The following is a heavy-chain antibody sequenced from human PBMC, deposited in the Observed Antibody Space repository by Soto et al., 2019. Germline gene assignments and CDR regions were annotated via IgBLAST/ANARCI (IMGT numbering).Heavy chain of an antibody. CDR2: IYFSGST. CDR1: GGSISRGDYY. Sequence: QVQLQESGPGLVKPSQTLSLTCTVSGGSISRGDYYWSWIRQPPGKGLEWIGYIYFSGSTYYNPSIKSRVTISRDTSKNQFSLKLNSVTAADTAVYYCARGGDRNDAFPLDYWCKGSLVTVSS. J-gene: IGHJ4*02. D-gene: IGHD1-1*01. CDR3: ARGGDRNDAFPLDY. V-gene: IGHV4-30-4*01.